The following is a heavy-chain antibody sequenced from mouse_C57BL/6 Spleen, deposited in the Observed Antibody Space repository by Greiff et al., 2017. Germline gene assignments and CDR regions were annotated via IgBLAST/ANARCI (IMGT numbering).Heavy chain of an antibody. J-gene: IGHJ3*01. CDR2: INPNNGGT. CDR1: GYTFTDYN. CDR3: ASYSNFWFAY. D-gene: IGHD2-5*01. Sequence: VQLQQSGPELVKPGASVKMSCKASGYTFTDYNMHWVKQSHGKSLEWIGYINPNNGGTSYNQKFKGKDTLTVNKSSSTAYMELRSLTSEDSAVYYCASYSNFWFAYWGQGTLVTVSA. V-gene: IGHV1-22*01.